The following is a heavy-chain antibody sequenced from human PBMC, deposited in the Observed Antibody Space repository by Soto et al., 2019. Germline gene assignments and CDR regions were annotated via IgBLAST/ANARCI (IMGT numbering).Heavy chain of an antibody. CDR3: ARVTSDY. Sequence: PGGSLRLSCAASGFTFSTYALSWVRQAPGKGLEWVSVISGSGDTTCYIDSVKGRFTVSRDNSKNTLFLQMNSLRAEDTALYYCARVTSDYWGQGTLVTGSS. D-gene: IGHD4-4*01. CDR2: ISGSGDTT. J-gene: IGHJ4*02. V-gene: IGHV3-23*01. CDR1: GFTFSTYA.